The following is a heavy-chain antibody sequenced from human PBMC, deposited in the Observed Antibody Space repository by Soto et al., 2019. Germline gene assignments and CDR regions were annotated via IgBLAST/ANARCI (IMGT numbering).Heavy chain of an antibody. CDR3: ARGNYDFWSGNSYYFDY. V-gene: IGHV1-8*01. Sequence: ASVKVSYKASGYTFTSYDINWVRQATGQGLEWMGWMNPNSGNTGYALKFQGRVTMTRNTSISTAYMELSSLRSEDTAVYYCARGNYDFWSGNSYYFDYWGQGTLVTVSS. J-gene: IGHJ4*02. CDR1: GYTFTSYD. D-gene: IGHD3-3*01. CDR2: MNPNSGNT.